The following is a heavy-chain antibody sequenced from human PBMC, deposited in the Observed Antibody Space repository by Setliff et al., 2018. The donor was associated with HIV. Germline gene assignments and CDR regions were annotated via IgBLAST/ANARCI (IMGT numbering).Heavy chain of an antibody. CDR1: GVPISSSNW. Sequence: PSETLSLTCAVSGVPISSSNWWTWVRQPPGKGLEWIGEVSHSGSTNYNPSLKSRVTISVDTSKNQFSLKLSSVTAADTAVYYCARDQKREEPYYFDYWGQGTLVTVSS. CDR2: VSHSGST. V-gene: IGHV4-4*02. J-gene: IGHJ4*02. CDR3: ARDQKREEPYYFDY.